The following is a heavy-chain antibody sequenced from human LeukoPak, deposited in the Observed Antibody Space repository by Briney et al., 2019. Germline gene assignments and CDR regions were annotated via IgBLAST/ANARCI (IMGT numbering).Heavy chain of an antibody. V-gene: IGHV1-69*04. CDR1: VGTFSSYA. CDR3: ARGNTMVRRYGMDV. J-gene: IGHJ6*02. D-gene: IGHD3-10*01. Sequence: GAPVKVSCKASVGTFSSYAISWVRQAPGQGLEWMGRIIPILGIANYAQKFQGRVTITADKSTSTAYMELSSLRSEDTAVYYCARGNTMVRRYGMDVWGQGTTVTVSS. CDR2: IIPILGIA.